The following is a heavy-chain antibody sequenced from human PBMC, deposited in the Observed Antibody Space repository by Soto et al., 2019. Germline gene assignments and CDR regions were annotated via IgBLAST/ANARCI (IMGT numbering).Heavy chain of an antibody. J-gene: IGHJ4*02. CDR3: MRSYSY. Sequence: EVQLVESGGGLVQPGGSLRLSCAASGFTFSSFWMTWVRQAPGKGLEWVANIKEDGTEKYYVDSVKGRFTISRDNAKNCLYLQMGRLRAEDTAVYYCMRSYSYWGQGTLVTVSS. D-gene: IGHD2-21*01. CDR1: GFTFSSFW. V-gene: IGHV3-7*03. CDR2: IKEDGTEK.